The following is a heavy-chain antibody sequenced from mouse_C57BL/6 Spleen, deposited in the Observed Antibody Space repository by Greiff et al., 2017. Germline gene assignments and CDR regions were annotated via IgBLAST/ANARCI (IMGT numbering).Heavy chain of an antibody. V-gene: IGHV1-80*01. CDR3: ARGESDGYQYYFDY. CDR1: GYAFSSYW. D-gene: IGHD2-3*01. Sequence: VQLQQSGAELVKPGASVKISCKASGYAFSSYWMNWVKQRPGKGLEWIGQIYPGAGDTNYNGKFKGKATLTADKSSSTAYMRLSSLTSEDSAVYFCARGESDGYQYYFDYWGQGTTLTVSS. J-gene: IGHJ2*01. CDR2: IYPGAGDT.